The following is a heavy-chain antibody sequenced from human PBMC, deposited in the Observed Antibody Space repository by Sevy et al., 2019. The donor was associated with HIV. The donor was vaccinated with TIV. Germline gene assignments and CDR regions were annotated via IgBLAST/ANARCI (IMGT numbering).Heavy chain of an antibody. CDR3: AKDLYYDDSSSRGAFDI. Sequence: GGSLRLSCAASGFTFSSYGMHWVRQAPGKGLEWVAVISYDGSNKYYADSVKGRFTISRDNSKNTLYLQMNSLRAEDTAVYYCAKDLYYDDSSSRGAFDIWGQGTMVTVSS. D-gene: IGHD3-22*01. V-gene: IGHV3-30*18. CDR2: ISYDGSNK. J-gene: IGHJ3*02. CDR1: GFTFSSYG.